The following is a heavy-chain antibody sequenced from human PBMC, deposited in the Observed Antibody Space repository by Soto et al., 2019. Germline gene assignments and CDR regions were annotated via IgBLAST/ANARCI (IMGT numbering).Heavy chain of an antibody. V-gene: IGHV4-30-2*01. CDR1: GGSISSDGYS. CDR3: ARSRLGSNWYFVL. D-gene: IGHD7-27*01. J-gene: IGHJ2*01. CDR2: IYHSGST. Sequence: SETLSLTCAVSGGSISSDGYSWSWIRQPPGKGLEWIAYIYHSGSTYYTPSLKSRVTISVDRSKNQFSLKLSSVTAADTAVYYCARSRLGSNWYFVLWGRGTLVTVSS.